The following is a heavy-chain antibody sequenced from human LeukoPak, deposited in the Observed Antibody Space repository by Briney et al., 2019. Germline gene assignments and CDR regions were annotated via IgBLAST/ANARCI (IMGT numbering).Heavy chain of an antibody. CDR3: ASLSLRWSDY. V-gene: IGHV3-48*04. CDR2: ISSSSSTI. D-gene: IGHD4-23*01. J-gene: IGHJ4*02. CDR1: GFTFSSYS. Sequence: PGGSLRLSCAASGFTFSSYSMNWVRQAPGKGLEWVSYISSSSSTIYYADSVKGRFTISGDNAKNSLYLQMNSLRAEDTAVYYCASLSLRWSDYWGQGTLVTVSS.